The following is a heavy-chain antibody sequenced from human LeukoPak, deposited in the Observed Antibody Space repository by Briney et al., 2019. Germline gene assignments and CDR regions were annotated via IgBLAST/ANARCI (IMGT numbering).Heavy chain of an antibody. V-gene: IGHV4-34*01. CDR1: GGSFSGYY. CDR2: INHSGST. J-gene: IGHJ4*02. Sequence: SETLSLTCAVYGGSFSGYYRSWIRQPPGKGLEWIGEINHSGSTNYNPSLKSRVTISVDTSKNQFSLKLSSVTAADTAVYYCARFPSSIVAVDYWGQGTLVTVSS. CDR3: ARFPSSIVAVDY. D-gene: IGHD2-15*01.